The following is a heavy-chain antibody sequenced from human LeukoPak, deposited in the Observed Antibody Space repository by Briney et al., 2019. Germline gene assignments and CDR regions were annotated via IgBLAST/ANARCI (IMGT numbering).Heavy chain of an antibody. J-gene: IGHJ4*02. CDR2: INHSGST. CDR1: GGSFSGYY. D-gene: IGHD3-22*01. Sequence: PSETLSLTCAVYGGSFSGYYWSWIRQPPGKGLEWIGEINHSGSTNYNPSLKSRVTISVDTSKNQFSLKLSSVTAADTAVYYCAREEYYDSSGYNYWGQGTLVTVSS. V-gene: IGHV4-34*01. CDR3: AREEYYDSSGYNY.